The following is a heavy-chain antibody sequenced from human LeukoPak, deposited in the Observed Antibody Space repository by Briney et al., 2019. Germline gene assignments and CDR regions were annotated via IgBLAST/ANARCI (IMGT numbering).Heavy chain of an antibody. J-gene: IGHJ4*02. D-gene: IGHD6-19*01. Sequence: GGSLRLSCAASGFTFDDYGMSWVRQAPGKGLGWVSGINWNGGSTGYADSVKGRFTISRDNAKNSLYLQMNSLRAEDTALYYCARVAVAGTFFYFDYWGQGTLVTVSS. CDR2: INWNGGST. CDR1: GFTFDDYG. V-gene: IGHV3-20*04. CDR3: ARVAVAGTFFYFDY.